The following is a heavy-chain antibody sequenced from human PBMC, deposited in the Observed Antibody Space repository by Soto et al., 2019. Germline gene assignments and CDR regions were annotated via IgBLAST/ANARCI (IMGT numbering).Heavy chain of an antibody. CDR1: GFTFSPYY. Sequence: GSLRLSCAASGFTFSPYYMSWVRQAPGKGPEWVGRIKSKTDGGTADYAAPVKGRFTISRDDSENTLYLQMNSLKTEDTAVYYCSHGYYQYFDSWGQGTLVTVSS. CDR2: IKSKTDGGTA. J-gene: IGHJ4*02. CDR3: SHGYYQYFDS. V-gene: IGHV3-15*01. D-gene: IGHD5-18*01.